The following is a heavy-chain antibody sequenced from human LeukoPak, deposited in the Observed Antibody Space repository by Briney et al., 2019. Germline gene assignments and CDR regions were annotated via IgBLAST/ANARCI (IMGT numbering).Heavy chain of an antibody. V-gene: IGHV3-11*01. Sequence: GGSLRLSCAASGFTFSDYNMRWIRQAPGKGLEWVSSISRSGSTKYYADSVKGRFTISRDNAKNSLFLQMNSLRAEDTAVYYCARDRLPYYDNSGETSPDYWGQGTLVTVSS. D-gene: IGHD3-22*01. CDR2: ISRSGSTK. J-gene: IGHJ4*02. CDR1: GFTFSDYN. CDR3: ARDRLPYYDNSGETSPDY.